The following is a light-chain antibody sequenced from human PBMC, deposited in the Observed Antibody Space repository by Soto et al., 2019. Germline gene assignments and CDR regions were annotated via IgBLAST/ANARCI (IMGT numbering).Light chain of an antibody. V-gene: IGKV3D-15*01. J-gene: IGKJ4*01. CDR3: QQYNNWPPLT. CDR1: QSVSSN. Sequence: EIVMTQSPATLSVSAGERVTLSCRASQSVSSNLAWYQQKPGQAPRLLIYGASTRATGIPARLSGSGSGTDFNLTISSLQSEDFAVYYCQQYNNWPPLTFGGGNKVELK. CDR2: GAS.